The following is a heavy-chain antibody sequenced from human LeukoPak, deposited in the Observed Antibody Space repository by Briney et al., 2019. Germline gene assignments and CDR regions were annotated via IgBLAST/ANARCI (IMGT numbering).Heavy chain of an antibody. CDR2: IYHSGST. V-gene: IGHV4-39*07. J-gene: IGHJ5*02. D-gene: IGHD3-16*01. CDR3: ARDPMKMITFGGVNWFDP. Sequence: PSETLSLTCTVSGCSISSSSYYWCWLRPPREKLLGSGGSIYHSGSTYYNPSLKSRVTISVDTSKNQFSLKLSSVTAADTAVYYCARDPMKMITFGGVNWFDPWGQGTLVTVSS. CDR1: GCSISSSSYY.